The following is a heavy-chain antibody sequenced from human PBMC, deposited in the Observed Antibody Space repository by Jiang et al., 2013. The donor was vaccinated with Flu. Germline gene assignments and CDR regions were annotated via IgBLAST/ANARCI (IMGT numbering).Heavy chain of an antibody. CDR1: GGTFSSYA. D-gene: IGHD2-2*01. CDR2: IIPILGIA. Sequence: GAEVKKPGSSVKVSCKASGGTFSSYAISWVRQAPGQGLEWMGRIIPILGIANYAQKFQGRVTITADKSTSTAYMELSSLRSEDTAVYYCARGSTIVVVPAAMEGFDYWGQGTLVTVSS. V-gene: IGHV1-69*04. CDR3: ARGSTIVVVPAAMEGFDY. J-gene: IGHJ4*02.